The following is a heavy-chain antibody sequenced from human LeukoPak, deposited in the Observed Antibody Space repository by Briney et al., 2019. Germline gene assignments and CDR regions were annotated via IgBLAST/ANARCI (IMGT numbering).Heavy chain of an antibody. D-gene: IGHD2-15*01. V-gene: IGHV1-18*01. CDR1: GYTFTSYG. CDR3: AREVLGYCSGGSCYWFDP. J-gene: IGHJ5*02. Sequence: ASVKVSCKASGYTFTSYGISWVRQAPGQGLEWMGWISAYNGNTNYAQKLQGRVTMTTDTSTSTAYMELRSLRSDDTAVYYCAREVLGYCSGGSCYWFDPWGQGTLVTVSS. CDR2: ISAYNGNT.